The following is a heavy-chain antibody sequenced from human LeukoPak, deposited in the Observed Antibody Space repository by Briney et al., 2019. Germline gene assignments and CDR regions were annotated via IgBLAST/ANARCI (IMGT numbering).Heavy chain of an antibody. V-gene: IGHV3-48*03. J-gene: IGHJ4*01. D-gene: IGHD3-10*01. Sequence: GGSLRLSFAASGFTFSSYEMNWVRRAPGKGLEWVSYISSNGSTIYHADSVKGRITISRDNAKNTLYLQMNSLRAEDTAVYYCARGRAGNYYNHNDYWGQGTLVTVSS. CDR1: GFTFSSYE. CDR3: ARGRAGNYYNHNDY. CDR2: ISSNGSTI.